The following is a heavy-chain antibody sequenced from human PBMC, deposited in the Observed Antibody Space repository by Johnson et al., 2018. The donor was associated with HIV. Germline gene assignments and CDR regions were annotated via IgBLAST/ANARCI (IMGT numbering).Heavy chain of an antibody. CDR2: IWYDGSNK. CDR3: ARDGGYSSGWDNYAFYI. Sequence: QVQLVESGGGVVQPGRSLRLSCAASGFTFSSYGMQWVRQAPGKGLEWVAVIWYDGSNKDYADFVKGRFTISRDNSKNTLYLQMNRLRAEDTAVYYCARDGGYSSGWDNYAFYIGGQGTMVTVSS. D-gene: IGHD6-25*01. J-gene: IGHJ3*02. CDR1: GFTFSSYG. V-gene: IGHV3-33*01.